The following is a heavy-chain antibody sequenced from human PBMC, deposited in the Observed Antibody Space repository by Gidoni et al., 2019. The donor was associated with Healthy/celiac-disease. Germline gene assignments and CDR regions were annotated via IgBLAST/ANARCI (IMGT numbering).Heavy chain of an antibody. CDR3: ARDRGVVPTANYYYGMDV. CDR2: IYTSGST. Sequence: QVQLQESGPGLVTPSETLSLTCTVSGGSLSSYYWSWIRQPAGKGLEWIGRIYTSGSTNYNPSLKSRVTMSVDTSKNQFSLKLSSVTAADTAVYYCARDRGVVPTANYYYGMDVWGQGTTVTVSS. D-gene: IGHD3-3*01. J-gene: IGHJ6*02. V-gene: IGHV4-4*07. CDR1: GGSLSSYY.